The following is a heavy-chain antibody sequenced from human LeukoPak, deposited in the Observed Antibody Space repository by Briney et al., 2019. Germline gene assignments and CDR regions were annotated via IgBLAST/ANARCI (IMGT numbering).Heavy chain of an antibody. CDR1: GYRFTSYW. V-gene: IGHV5-51*01. CDR3: ARARGSGFPWYFDL. Sequence: GGSLKISCQGSGYRFTSYWIGWVRQMPGKGLEWMGIIYPGDSDTRYSLSFQGQVTISADKSISTAYLQWSSLKASDTAMYYCARARGSGFPWYFDLWGRGTLVTVSS. CDR2: IYPGDSDT. J-gene: IGHJ2*01. D-gene: IGHD3-22*01.